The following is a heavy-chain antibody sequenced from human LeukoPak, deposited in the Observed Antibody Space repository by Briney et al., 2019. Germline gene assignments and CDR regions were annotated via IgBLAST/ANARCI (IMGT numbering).Heavy chain of an antibody. CDR1: GYTFATYG. Sequence: ASVKVSCKASGYTFATYGFSWVRQAPGQGLEWMAWISTYNGNTNYAQKFQGRVTMTIDTSTSTAYMELRSLRSDDTAVYYCARRHYDSGSYDHWGQGTLVTVSS. V-gene: IGHV1-18*01. CDR3: ARRHYDSGSYDH. J-gene: IGHJ4*02. CDR2: ISTYNGNT. D-gene: IGHD3-10*01.